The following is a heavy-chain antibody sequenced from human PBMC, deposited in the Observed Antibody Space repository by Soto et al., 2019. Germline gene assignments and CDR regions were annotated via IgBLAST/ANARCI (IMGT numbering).Heavy chain of an antibody. Sequence: PGGSLRLSCAASGFTFSDYDMTWVRQAPGKGLVWVSRINSDGSSTSYADSVKGRFTISRDNAKNTLYLQMNSLRAEDTAVYYCARSRANYGGNDFDYWGQGTLVTVSS. D-gene: IGHD4-17*01. J-gene: IGHJ4*02. V-gene: IGHV3-74*01. CDR2: INSDGSST. CDR3: ARSRANYGGNDFDY. CDR1: GFTFSDYD.